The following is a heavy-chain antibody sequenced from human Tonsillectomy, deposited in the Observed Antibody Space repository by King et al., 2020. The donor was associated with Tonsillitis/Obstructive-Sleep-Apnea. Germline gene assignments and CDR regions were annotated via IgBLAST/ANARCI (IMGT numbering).Heavy chain of an antibody. CDR3: ATALRIRWYFDL. J-gene: IGHJ2*01. V-gene: IGHV1-24*01. CDR1: GYTLTELS. D-gene: IGHD4-17*01. CDR2: FDPEDGET. Sequence: QLVQSGAEVKKPGASVKVSCKVSGYTLTELSMHWVRQAPGKGLEWMGGFDPEDGETSYAQKFQGRVTMTEDTSTDTAYMELSSLRSADTAVYYCATALRIRWYFDLWGRDTLVTVSS.